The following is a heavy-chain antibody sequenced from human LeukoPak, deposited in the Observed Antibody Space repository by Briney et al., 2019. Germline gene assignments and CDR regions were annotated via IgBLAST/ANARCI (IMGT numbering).Heavy chain of an antibody. D-gene: IGHD3-10*01. CDR2: MNPNSGNT. V-gene: IGHV1-8*01. J-gene: IGHJ6*02. Sequence: ASVKVSCKASGYTFTSYDVNWVRQATGQGLEWMGWMNPNSGNTGYAQKFQGRVTMTRNTSISTAYMELSSLRSEDTAVYYCARGGWFGDYYYYGMDAWGQGTTVTVSS. CDR3: ARGGWFGDYYYYGMDA. CDR1: GYTFTSYD.